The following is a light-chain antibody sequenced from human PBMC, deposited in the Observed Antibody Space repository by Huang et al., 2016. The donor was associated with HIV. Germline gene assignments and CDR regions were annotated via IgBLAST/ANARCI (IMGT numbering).Light chain of an antibody. Sequence: EIVLTPSPDFQSVTSKEKVTITCRASQSICYILHWYQQKPNQSQKLLIQYASQSFSGVPSSFRGSGYGTEVTLTISSLEAEDAATYYCHQSSTFPWTFGQGTKVEIK. CDR3: HQSSTFPWT. V-gene: IGKV6-21*01. CDR2: YAS. J-gene: IGKJ1*01. CDR1: QSICYI.